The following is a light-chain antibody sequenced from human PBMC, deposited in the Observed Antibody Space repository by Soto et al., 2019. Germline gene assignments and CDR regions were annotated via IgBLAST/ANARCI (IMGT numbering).Light chain of an antibody. J-gene: IGLJ3*02. CDR3: AAWDDSLNGWV. V-gene: IGLV1-44*01. CDR2: SNN. Sequence: QPVLTQPPSASGTPGQRVTISCSESSSNIGSNTVNWYQQLPGTAPKLLIYSNNQRPSGVPDRFSGSKSGTSASLAISGLQSEDEADYYCAAWDDSLNGWVFGGGTKLTVL. CDR1: SSNIGSNT.